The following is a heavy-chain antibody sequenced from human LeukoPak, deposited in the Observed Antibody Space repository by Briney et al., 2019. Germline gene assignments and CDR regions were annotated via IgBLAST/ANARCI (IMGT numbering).Heavy chain of an antibody. D-gene: IGHD3-10*01. CDR1: GFTFSSYS. CDR2: ISSSSYI. J-gene: IGHJ4*02. CDR3: ARDRGDYYGSGTSGY. V-gene: IGHV3-21*01. Sequence: PGGSLRLSCAASGFTFSSYSMNWVRPPPGQGLEWVSSISSSSYIYYADSVKGRFTISRDNAKNSLYLQMNSLRAEDTAVYYCARDRGDYYGSGTSGYWGQGTLVTVSS.